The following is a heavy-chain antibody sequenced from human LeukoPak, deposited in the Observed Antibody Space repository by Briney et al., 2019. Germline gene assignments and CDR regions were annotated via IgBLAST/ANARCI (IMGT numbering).Heavy chain of an antibody. Sequence: AASVKVSCKASGGTFSSYAISWVRQAPGQGLEWMGWISAYNGNTNYAQKLQGRVTMTTDASTSTAYMELRSLRSDDTAVYYCARDHGNSDAFDIWGQGTMVTVSS. V-gene: IGHV1-18*01. J-gene: IGHJ3*02. CDR3: ARDHGNSDAFDI. CDR2: ISAYNGNT. CDR1: GGTFSSYA. D-gene: IGHD4-23*01.